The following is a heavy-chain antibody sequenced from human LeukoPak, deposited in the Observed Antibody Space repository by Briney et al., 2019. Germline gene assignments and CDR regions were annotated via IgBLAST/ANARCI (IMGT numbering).Heavy chain of an antibody. CDR2: IYSGGST. CDR1: GFTVSSNY. J-gene: IGHJ5*02. Sequence: GGSLRLSCAASGFTVSSNYMSWVRQAPGKGLEWVSVIYSGGSTYYADSVKGRFTISRDNSKNTLYLQMSRLRAEDTAVYYCVKGLRGTAMVNWFDPWGQGTLVTVSS. D-gene: IGHD5-18*01. CDR3: VKGLRGTAMVNWFDP. V-gene: IGHV3-66*01.